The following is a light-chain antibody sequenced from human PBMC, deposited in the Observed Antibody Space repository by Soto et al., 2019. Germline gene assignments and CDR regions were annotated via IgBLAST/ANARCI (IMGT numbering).Light chain of an antibody. V-gene: IGLV2-18*02. CDR2: EVG. J-gene: IGLJ1*01. CDR1: SSDVGSYNH. Sequence: QSALTQPPSVSGSPGQSVTISCTGTSSDVGSYNHVSWYQQPPGAAPKLIIYEVGNRPSGVPDRFSGSKSGITASLTISGLQAEDEADYYCSSYTTSSTDVFGTGTKVTVL. CDR3: SSYTTSSTDV.